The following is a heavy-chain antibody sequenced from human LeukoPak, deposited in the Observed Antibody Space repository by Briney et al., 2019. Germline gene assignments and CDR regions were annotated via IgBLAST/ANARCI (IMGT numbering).Heavy chain of an antibody. V-gene: IGHV3-53*01. Sequence: GGSLRLSCAASGFTVSSNYMSWVRQAPGKGPEWVSVIYSGGSTYYADSVKGRFTISRDNSKNTLYLQMNSLRVEDTAVYYCAREIYCSASSCTGGVFDIWGQGTMVTVSS. CDR2: IYSGGST. J-gene: IGHJ3*02. D-gene: IGHD2-15*01. CDR1: GFTVSSNY. CDR3: AREIYCSASSCTGGVFDI.